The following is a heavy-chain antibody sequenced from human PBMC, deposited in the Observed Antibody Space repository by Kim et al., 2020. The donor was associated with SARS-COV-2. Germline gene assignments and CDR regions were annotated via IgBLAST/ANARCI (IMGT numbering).Heavy chain of an antibody. D-gene: IGHD6-19*01. CDR1: GFTFSDYY. Sequence: GGSLRLSCAASGFTFSDYYMSWIRQAPGKGLEWVSYISSSSSYTNYADSVKGRFTISRDNAKNSLYLQMNSLRAEDTAVYYCGSSDAGYSSGWYYYGMDGWGQGTTVTVSS. CDR2: ISSSSSYT. J-gene: IGHJ6*02. V-gene: IGHV3-11*03. CDR3: GSSDAGYSSGWYYYGMDG.